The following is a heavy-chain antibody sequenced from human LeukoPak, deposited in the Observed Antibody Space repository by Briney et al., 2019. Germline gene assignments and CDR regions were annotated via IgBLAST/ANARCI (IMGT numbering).Heavy chain of an antibody. V-gene: IGHV1-2*02. Sequence: ASVNVSCKASGYTFTSYYLHWVRQAPGQGLEWMGWINPNSGGTNYAQKFQGRVTMTRDTSISTAYMELSRLRSDDTAEYYCARALYYDSSGYYSSSYYYFQHWGQGTLVTVSS. CDR3: ARALYYDSSGYYSSSYYYFQH. CDR1: GYTFTSYY. J-gene: IGHJ1*01. D-gene: IGHD3-22*01. CDR2: INPNSGGT.